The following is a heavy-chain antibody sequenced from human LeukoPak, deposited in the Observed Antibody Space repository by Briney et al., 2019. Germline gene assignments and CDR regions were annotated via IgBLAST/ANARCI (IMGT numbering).Heavy chain of an antibody. CDR1: GDSVSTSGVA. V-gene: IGHV6-1*01. D-gene: IGHD3-16*01. CDR3: ARDTGDAISTFDI. CDR2: TYYTSKWNT. J-gene: IGHJ3*02. Sequence: SQTLSLSCAISGDSVSTSGVAWNWVRQSPSRGLEWLGRTYYTSKWNTDYAVSVKSRITVTPDTSKNQFSLQLNSVTPDDTAVYYCARDTGDAISTFDIWGQGTMVTVSS.